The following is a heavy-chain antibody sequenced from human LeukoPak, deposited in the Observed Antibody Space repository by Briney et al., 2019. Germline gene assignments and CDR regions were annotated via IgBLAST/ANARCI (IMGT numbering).Heavy chain of an antibody. CDR1: GGSISSSYNY. CDR3: ARGSAADGPTHNWFGP. J-gene: IGHJ5*02. Sequence: PSETLSLTCTVSGGSISSSYNYWGWIRQPPGQGLEWIGSVHYSGTTYYNPSLKSRVTVSVDTSKNQFSLRLTSVTAADTAVYHCARGSAADGPTHNWFGPWGQGTLVSVSS. D-gene: IGHD6-13*01. V-gene: IGHV4-39*01. CDR2: VHYSGTT.